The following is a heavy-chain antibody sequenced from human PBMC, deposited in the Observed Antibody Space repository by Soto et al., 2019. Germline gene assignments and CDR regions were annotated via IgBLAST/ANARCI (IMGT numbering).Heavy chain of an antibody. CDR1: GYTFTRYD. D-gene: IGHD3-16*01. CDR2: MNPNSGNT. J-gene: IGHJ5*02. CDR3: ARERSGGARFDP. Sequence: VASVKGACKTSGYTFTRYDINWVRQANGQGLEWMGWMNPNSGNTGYAQKFQGRVTMTRNTSINTAYMALSSLRSDDTAVYYCARERSGGARFDPWGQGTLVTVSS. V-gene: IGHV1-8*01.